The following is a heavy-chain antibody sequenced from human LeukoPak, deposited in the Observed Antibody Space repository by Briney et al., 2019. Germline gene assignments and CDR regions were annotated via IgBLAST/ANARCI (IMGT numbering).Heavy chain of an antibody. J-gene: IGHJ6*02. Sequence: SQTLSLTCAIPGDSVSSNSAAWNWIRQSPSRGLEWLGRTYYRSKWYNDYAVSVKSRITINPDTSKNQFSLQLNSVTPEDTAVYYCAREVAKLPRSYYYYGMDVWGQGTTVTVSS. D-gene: IGHD2-15*01. CDR1: GDSVSSNSAA. CDR3: AREVAKLPRSYYYYGMDV. V-gene: IGHV6-1*01. CDR2: TYYRSKWYN.